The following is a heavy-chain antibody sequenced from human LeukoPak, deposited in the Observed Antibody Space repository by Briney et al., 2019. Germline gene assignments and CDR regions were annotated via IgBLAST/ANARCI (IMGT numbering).Heavy chain of an antibody. CDR3: ARDFSYCSYINCQGDAFDV. Sequence: PGGSLRLSCAASGFTFSSHSMTWVRQAPGKRLEWVANITKDGSEKYHVDSVKGRCTISRDNAKNSLYLQMHSLRAEDTAVYYCARDFSYCSYINCQGDAFDVWGQGTMVTVSS. D-gene: IGHD2-15*01. CDR1: GFTFSSHS. V-gene: IGHV3-7*01. J-gene: IGHJ3*01. CDR2: ITKDGSEK.